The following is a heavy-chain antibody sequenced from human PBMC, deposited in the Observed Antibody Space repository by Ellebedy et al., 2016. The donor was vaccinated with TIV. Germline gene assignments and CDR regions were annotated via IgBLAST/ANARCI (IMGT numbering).Heavy chain of an antibody. Sequence: AASVKVSCKASGYTFTGYYIHWVRQAPGQGLEWMGWINPNSGGTNYAQKFQGRVTMTRDTSISTAYMELSRLRSDDTAVYYCAREKGGKYYVDYWGQGTLVTVSS. J-gene: IGHJ4*02. CDR3: AREKGGKYYVDY. V-gene: IGHV1-2*02. CDR2: INPNSGGT. CDR1: GYTFTGYY.